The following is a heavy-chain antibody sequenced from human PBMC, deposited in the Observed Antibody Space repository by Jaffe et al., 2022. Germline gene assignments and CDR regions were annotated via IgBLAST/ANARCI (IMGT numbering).Heavy chain of an antibody. CDR3: MGVGAESVDY. J-gene: IGHJ4*02. D-gene: IGHD1-26*01. CDR1: GYSISSGYY. CDR2: IYHSGST. V-gene: IGHV4-38-2*01. Sequence: QVQLQESGPGLVKPSETLSLTCAVSGYSISSGYYWGWIRQPPGKGLEWIGSIYHSGSTYYNPSLKSRVTISVDTSKNQFSLKLSSVTAADTAVYYCMGVGAESVDYWGQGTLVTVSS.